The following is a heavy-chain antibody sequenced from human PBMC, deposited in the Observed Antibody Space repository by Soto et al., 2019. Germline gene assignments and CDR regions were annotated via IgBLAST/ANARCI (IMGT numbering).Heavy chain of an antibody. CDR3: ARDYNSGWNRYFDL. J-gene: IGHJ2*01. Sequence: EGQLVESGGDLVQPGGSLRLSCAASGFTFSTYSMNWVRQAPGKGLEWVSYISSGGGTLNYADSVKGRFTISRDNAKNSRYLQLNNLRAEDTAVYYCARDYNSGWNRYFDLWGRGTLVTVAS. D-gene: IGHD6-19*01. V-gene: IGHV3-48*01. CDR2: ISSGGGTL. CDR1: GFTFSTYS.